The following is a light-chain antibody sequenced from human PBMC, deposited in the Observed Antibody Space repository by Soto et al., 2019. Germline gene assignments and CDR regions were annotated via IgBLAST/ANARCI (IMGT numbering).Light chain of an antibody. CDR3: QQYGNSPIT. CDR2: GIS. V-gene: IGKV3-20*01. Sequence: EIVMTQSPATLSVSPGERATLSCRASQSVNSNYLAWYQQKPGQAPRLLIYGISKRATDIPDRFSGSGSGTEFTLTISSLQPEDFAVYYCQQYGNSPITFGQGTRLEI. CDR1: QSVNSNY. J-gene: IGKJ5*01.